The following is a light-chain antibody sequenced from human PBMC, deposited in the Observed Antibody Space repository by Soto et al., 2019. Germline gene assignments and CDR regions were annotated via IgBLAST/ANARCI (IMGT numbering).Light chain of an antibody. CDR1: QSVSSN. J-gene: IGKJ1*01. V-gene: IGKV3-20*01. CDR3: QQCGSSRT. CDR2: GAS. Sequence: EIVMTQSPATLSVSPGERATLSCRASQSVSSNLAWYQQKPGQSPRLLIYGASSRATGIPDRFSGSGSGTDFTLTITRLEPEDFAVYYCQQCGSSRTFGQGTKVDIK.